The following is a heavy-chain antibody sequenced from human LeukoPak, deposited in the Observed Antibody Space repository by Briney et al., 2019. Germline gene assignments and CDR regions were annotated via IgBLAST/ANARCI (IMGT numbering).Heavy chain of an antibody. Sequence: GGSLRLSCAASGFTFSSNAMHWVRQAPGKGLEWVAVISYDGSNKYYADSVKGRFTISRDNSKNTLYLQMNSLRAEDTAVCYCARAVSSNYYYGMDVWGQGTTVTVSS. CDR2: ISYDGSNK. CDR1: GFTFSSNA. J-gene: IGHJ6*02. D-gene: IGHD2-2*01. CDR3: ARAVSSNYYYGMDV. V-gene: IGHV3-30-3*01.